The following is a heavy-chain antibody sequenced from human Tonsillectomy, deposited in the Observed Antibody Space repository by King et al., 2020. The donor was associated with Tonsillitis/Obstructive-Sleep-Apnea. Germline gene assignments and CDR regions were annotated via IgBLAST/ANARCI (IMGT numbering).Heavy chain of an antibody. CDR2: INHSGGT. CDR1: GGSFSGNY. J-gene: IGHJ4*02. V-gene: IGHV4-34*01. D-gene: IGHD2-2*03. CDR3: ARVGNCSSTGCFDY. Sequence: VQLQQWGAGLLKPSETLSLTCAVHGGSFSGNYWTWIRQPPGKGPEWIGEINHSGGTKYNPSLKGRATISVDTPKSQFSLMLNSVTAADTAVYYCARVGNCSSTGCFDYWGQGTLVTVSS.